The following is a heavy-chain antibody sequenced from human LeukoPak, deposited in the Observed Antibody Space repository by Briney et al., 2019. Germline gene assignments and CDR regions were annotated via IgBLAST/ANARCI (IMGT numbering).Heavy chain of an antibody. CDR3: AILPLAYSSGLTG. CDR1: GGSFSGYY. V-gene: IGHV4-34*01. J-gene: IGHJ4*02. Sequence: SETLSLTCAVYGGSFSGYYWSWIRQPPGKGLEWIGEINHSGSTNYNPSLKSRVTISVDTSKNQFSLKLSSVTAADTAVYYCAILPLAYSSGLTGWGQGTLVTVSS. D-gene: IGHD6-19*01. CDR2: INHSGST.